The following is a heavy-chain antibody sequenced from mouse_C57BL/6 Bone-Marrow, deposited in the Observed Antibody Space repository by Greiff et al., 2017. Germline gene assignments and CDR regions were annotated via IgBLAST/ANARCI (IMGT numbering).Heavy chain of an antibody. CDR3: GRMNDYMDY. J-gene: IGHJ2*01. Sequence: EVQLQQSGPELVKPGASVKIPCKASGYTFTDYNMDWVKQSPGQGLEWIGDINPNNGGTIYDQKFKGKATLTVDKSSSTPYMELSSLTSEDTAVYYCGRMNDYMDYWGQGTTLTVSS. CDR2: INPNNGGT. V-gene: IGHV1-18*01. CDR1: GYTFTDYN. D-gene: IGHD2-4*01.